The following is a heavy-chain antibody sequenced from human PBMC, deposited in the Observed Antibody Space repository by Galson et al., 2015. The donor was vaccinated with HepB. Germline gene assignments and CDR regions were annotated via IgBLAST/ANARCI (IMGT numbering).Heavy chain of an antibody. Sequence: SLRLSCAASGFTFSRLAMHWVRQAPGKGLEWVAVISNDGRNKYYADSVKGRFIISRDNSKNTLFLEMNSLGAEDTAIYYCASTYDSSGPYPFDYWGQGTLVTVSS. V-gene: IGHV3-30*04. CDR3: ASTYDSSGPYPFDY. J-gene: IGHJ4*02. D-gene: IGHD3-22*01. CDR2: ISNDGRNK. CDR1: GFTFSRLA.